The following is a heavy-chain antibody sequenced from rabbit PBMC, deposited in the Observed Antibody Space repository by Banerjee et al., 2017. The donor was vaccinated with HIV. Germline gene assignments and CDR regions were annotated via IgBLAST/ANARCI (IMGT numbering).Heavy chain of an antibody. CDR2: INTNSGNA. V-gene: IGHV1S45*01. J-gene: IGHJ4*01. D-gene: IGHD4-1*01. CDR1: GFSFNNKYV. CDR3: ARGVYSSGWGFNL. Sequence: QEQLEESGGDLVKPEGSLTLTCTASGFSFNNKYVMCWVRQAQGKGLEWIPCINTNSGNAVYASWAKGRFTIYKTSSTTVTLQMTSLTAADTATYFCARGVYSSGWGFNLWGPGTLVTVS.